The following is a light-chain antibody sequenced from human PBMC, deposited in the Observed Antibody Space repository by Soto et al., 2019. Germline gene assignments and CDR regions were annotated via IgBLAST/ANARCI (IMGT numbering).Light chain of an antibody. CDR1: QGIRSS. CDR2: GAS. Sequence: DIQLTQSPSFLSASVGDRVTITCRASQGIRSSLAWYQQKPGKVPKLLIYGASTLQSGVPSRFSGSGSGTEFTLTITSLQPEDFATYYCQQFNSYPLTFGGGTKVEIK. V-gene: IGKV1-9*01. J-gene: IGKJ4*01. CDR3: QQFNSYPLT.